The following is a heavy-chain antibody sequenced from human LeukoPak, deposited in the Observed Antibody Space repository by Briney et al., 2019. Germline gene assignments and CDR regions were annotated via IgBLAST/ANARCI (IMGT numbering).Heavy chain of an antibody. CDR2: IYHSGST. D-gene: IGHD6-19*01. Sequence: SETLSLTCAVSGYSISSGYYWGWIRQPPGKGLEWIGSIYHSGSTYYNPSLKSRVTIPVDTSKNQFSLKLSSVTAADTAVYYCARDHTTSIAVAGTSWIDYWGQGTLVTVSS. J-gene: IGHJ4*02. V-gene: IGHV4-38-2*02. CDR1: GYSISSGYY. CDR3: ARDHTTSIAVAGTSWIDY.